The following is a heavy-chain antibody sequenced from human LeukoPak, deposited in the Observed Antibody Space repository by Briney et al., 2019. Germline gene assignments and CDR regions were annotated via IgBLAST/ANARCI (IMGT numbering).Heavy chain of an antibody. CDR1: GFTFSSYS. Sequence: PGGSLRLSCAASGFTFSSYSMNWVRQAPGKGLEWVSYISSSSSTIYYADSVKGRFTISRDNAKNSLYLQMNSLRAEDTALYHCARVGDDSSGYYSTFDYWGQGTLVTVSS. J-gene: IGHJ4*02. CDR2: ISSSSSTI. D-gene: IGHD3-22*01. V-gene: IGHV3-48*01. CDR3: ARVGDDSSGYYSTFDY.